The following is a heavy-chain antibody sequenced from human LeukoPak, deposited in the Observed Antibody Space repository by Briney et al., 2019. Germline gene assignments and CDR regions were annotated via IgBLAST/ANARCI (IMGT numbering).Heavy chain of an antibody. CDR2: IKQDGSEK. Sequence: GGSLRLSCAASGFTFSSYWMSWVRQAPGKGLEWVANIKQDGSEKYYVDSVKGRFTISRDNAKNSLYLQMNSLRAEDTAVYYCARSLPPYYYDSSGHNAFDIWGQGTMVTVSS. J-gene: IGHJ3*02. CDR1: GFTFSSYW. CDR3: ARSLPPYYYDSSGHNAFDI. V-gene: IGHV3-7*01. D-gene: IGHD3-22*01.